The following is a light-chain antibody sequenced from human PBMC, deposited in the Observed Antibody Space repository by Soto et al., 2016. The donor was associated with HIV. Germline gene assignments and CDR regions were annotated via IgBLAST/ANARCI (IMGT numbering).Light chain of an antibody. V-gene: IGKV1-39*01. CDR1: QNIGTR. J-gene: IGKJ1*01. CDR3: QQSYSTFWT. CDR2: AAS. Sequence: DIQLTQSPTSLSPFIRERVTITCRASQNIGTRLHWYQHKPGKAPNLLIYAASSLQSGVPSRFSGSGSGTDFTLTISSLQPEDFASYYCQQSYSTFWTFGQGTKVEIK.